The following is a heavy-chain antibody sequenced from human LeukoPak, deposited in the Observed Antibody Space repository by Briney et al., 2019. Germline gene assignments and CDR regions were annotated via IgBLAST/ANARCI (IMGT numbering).Heavy chain of an antibody. D-gene: IGHD3-22*01. CDR2: ISGSGGST. CDR1: GFTFSSYA. CDR3: AKTGDYYDSSGYYSSPGYFDY. V-gene: IGHV3-23*01. J-gene: IGHJ4*02. Sequence: PGGSLRLPCAASGFTFSSYAMSWVRQAPGKGLEWVSAISGSGGSTYYADSVKGRFTISRDNSKNTLYLQMNSLRAEDTAVYYCAKTGDYYDSSGYYSSPGYFDYWGQGTLVTVSS.